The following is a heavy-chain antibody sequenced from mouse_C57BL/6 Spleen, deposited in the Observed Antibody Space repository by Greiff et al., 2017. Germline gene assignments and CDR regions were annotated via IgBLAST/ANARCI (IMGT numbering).Heavy chain of an antibody. CDR3: ARGQGYFDY. Sequence: EVQLQQSGPGLVKPSQSLSLTCSVTGYSITSGYYWNWIRQFPGNKLEWMGYISYDGSNNYNPSLKNRISITRDTSKNQFFLKLNSVTTEDTATYYCARGQGYFDYWGQGTTRTVSS. V-gene: IGHV3-6*01. J-gene: IGHJ2*01. CDR2: ISYDGSN. CDR1: GYSITSGYY.